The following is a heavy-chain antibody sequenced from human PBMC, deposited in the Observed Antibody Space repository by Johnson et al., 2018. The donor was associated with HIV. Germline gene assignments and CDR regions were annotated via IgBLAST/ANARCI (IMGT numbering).Heavy chain of an antibody. J-gene: IGHJ3*02. CDR3: ARQLKYYYDSSGYYYLSSAAFDI. D-gene: IGHD3-22*01. CDR1: GFTFSSYW. V-gene: IGHV3-74*01. CDR2: ITSDGSST. Sequence: VQLVESGGGLVQPGGSLRLSCAASGFTFSSYWMHWVRQAPGKGLVWVSRITSDGSSTSYADSVKGRFTISRDNAKHTLYLQMNSLRAEDTAVYYCARQLKYYYDSSGYYYLSSAAFDIWGQGTMVTVSS.